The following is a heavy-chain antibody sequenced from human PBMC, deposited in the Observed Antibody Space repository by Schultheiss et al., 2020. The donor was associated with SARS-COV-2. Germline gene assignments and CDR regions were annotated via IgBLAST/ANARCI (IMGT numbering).Heavy chain of an antibody. CDR2: IRSKAYGGTT. J-gene: IGHJ4*02. CDR3: TRYSSGWLSRHFDY. CDR1: GFTFGDYA. V-gene: IGHV3-49*04. D-gene: IGHD6-19*01. Sequence: GGSLRLSCPASGFTFGDYAMSWVHQAPGKGLEWVGFIRSKAYGGTTEYAASVKGRFTISRDDSKSIAYLQINSLKTEDTAVYYCTRYSSGWLSRHFDYWGQGTLVTVSS.